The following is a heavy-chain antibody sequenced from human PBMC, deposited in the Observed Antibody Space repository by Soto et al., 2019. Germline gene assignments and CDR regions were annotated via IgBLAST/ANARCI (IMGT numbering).Heavy chain of an antibody. J-gene: IGHJ4*02. V-gene: IGHV3-30*03. CDR1: GFTVSTYG. CDR2: ISRDGGTK. D-gene: IGHD2-8*02. CDR3: TGEVASGY. Sequence: QVQLVESGGGVVQPGRSLRLSCAVSGFTVSTYGMHWVRQAPGKGLEWVAVISRDGGTKYYADSVKARFTISRDNSRSTLFLEMNSLRGDDMAVYYCTGEVASGYWGQGALVTVSS.